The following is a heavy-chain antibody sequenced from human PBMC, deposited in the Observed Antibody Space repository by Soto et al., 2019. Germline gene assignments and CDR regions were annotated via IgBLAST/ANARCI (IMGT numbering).Heavy chain of an antibody. CDR1: GYTFTSYG. CDR3: ATGQYYYDSSGYYYS. CDR2: ISAYNGNT. Sequence: GASVKVSCKASGYTFTSYGISWVRQAPGQGLEWMGWISAYNGNTNYAQKLQGRVTMTTDTSTSTAYMELRSLRSDDTAVYYCATGQYYYDSSGYYYSWGQGTLVTVSS. V-gene: IGHV1-18*01. D-gene: IGHD3-22*01. J-gene: IGHJ4*02.